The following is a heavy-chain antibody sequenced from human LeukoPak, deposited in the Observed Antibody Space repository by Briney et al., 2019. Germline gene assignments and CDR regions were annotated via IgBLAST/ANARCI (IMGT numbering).Heavy chain of an antibody. Sequence: GGSLRLSCAASGFTVSNNYMNWVRQAPGKGLEWVSVIYSGGSTYYADSVKGRFTISRDNSKNTLYLQMNSLRVEDTAVYYCVREGRVSGYDFDCWGQGTLVTVSS. CDR2: IYSGGST. D-gene: IGHD5-12*01. V-gene: IGHV3-66*01. CDR3: VREGRVSGYDFDC. CDR1: GFTVSNNY. J-gene: IGHJ4*02.